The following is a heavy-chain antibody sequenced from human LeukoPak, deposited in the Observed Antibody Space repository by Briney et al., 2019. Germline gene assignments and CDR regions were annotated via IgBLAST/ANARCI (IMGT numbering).Heavy chain of an antibody. V-gene: IGHV4-39*07. Sequence: SETLSLTCTVSGGSISSSSYYWGWIRQPPGKGLEWIGSIYYSGSTNYNPSLKSRVTISVDTSKNQFSLKLSSVTAADTAVYYCARRLAFERTYYYDSSGYSQRRYYFDYWGQGTLVTVSS. CDR3: ARRLAFERTYYYDSSGYSQRRYYFDY. CDR1: GGSISSSSYY. CDR2: IYYSGST. D-gene: IGHD3-22*01. J-gene: IGHJ4*02.